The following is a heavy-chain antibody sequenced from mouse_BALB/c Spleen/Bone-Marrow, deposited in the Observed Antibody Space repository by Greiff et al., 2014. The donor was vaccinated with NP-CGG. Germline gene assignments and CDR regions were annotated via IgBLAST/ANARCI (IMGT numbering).Heavy chain of an antibody. J-gene: IGHJ3*01. CDR2: INPSTGYT. CDR1: GYTFTSYW. V-gene: IGHV1-7*01. D-gene: IGHD1-1*01. CDR3: ARGYYGSSLVY. Sequence: QVQPQPSGAELAKPGALVKMSRKAFGYTFTSYWMHWVKQRPGQGLEWIGYINPSTGYTEYNQKFKDKATLTADKSSSTAYMELSSLTSEDSAVYYCARGYYGSSLVYWGQGTLVTVSA.